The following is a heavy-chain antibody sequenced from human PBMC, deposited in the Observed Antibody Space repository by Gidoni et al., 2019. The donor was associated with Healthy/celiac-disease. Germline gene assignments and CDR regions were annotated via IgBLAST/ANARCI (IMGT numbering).Heavy chain of an antibody. CDR3: AKDAYLYYDFWSGPDGGDDAFDI. V-gene: IGHV3-23*01. CDR1: GFTFSSYA. D-gene: IGHD3-3*01. Sequence: EVQLLESGGGLVQPGGSLRLSCAASGFTFSSYAMSWVRQAPGKGLGWVSAISGSGGSTYYADSLKGRFTISRDHSKNTLYLQMNSLRAEDTAVYYCAKDAYLYYDFWSGPDGGDDAFDIWGQGTMVTVSS. J-gene: IGHJ3*02. CDR2: ISGSGGST.